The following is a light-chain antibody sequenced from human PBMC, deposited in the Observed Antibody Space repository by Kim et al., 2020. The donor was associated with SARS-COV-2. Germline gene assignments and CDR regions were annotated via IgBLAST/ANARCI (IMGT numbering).Light chain of an antibody. J-gene: IGKJ1*01. CDR1: QGISTN. Sequence: EIVVTQSPVTLSVSPGERATLSCRASQGISTNLAWYHHKPGQAPSFLISGASTRATGIPARFSGGGSGAEFTLTISSLQSEDFGIYYCEQYHNWPPTFGQGTKVDIK. V-gene: IGKV3D-15*01. CDR2: GAS. CDR3: EQYHNWPPT.